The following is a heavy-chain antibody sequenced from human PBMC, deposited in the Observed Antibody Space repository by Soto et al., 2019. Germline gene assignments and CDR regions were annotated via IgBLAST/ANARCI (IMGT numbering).Heavy chain of an antibody. CDR1: GSSISNDNW. D-gene: IGHD4-17*01. J-gene: IGHJ4*02. CDR3: ARDYGDYQFDY. V-gene: IGHV4-28*03. CDR2: IHHTGTT. Sequence: SETLSLTCGVSGSSISNDNWWVWIRQPPGKGLEWIGYIHHTGTTYYNPSLKSRVTISVDTSKNQFSLKLASVTAADTAVYYCARDYGDYQFDYWGQGTLVTSPQ.